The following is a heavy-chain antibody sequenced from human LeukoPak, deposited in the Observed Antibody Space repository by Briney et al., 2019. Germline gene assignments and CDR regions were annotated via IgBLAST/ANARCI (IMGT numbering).Heavy chain of an antibody. V-gene: IGHV1-2*06. CDR1: GYTFTGYY. CDR3: ARDFPTSIAAAGTDY. Sequence: GASVKVSCKASGYTFTGYYMHWVRQAPGQGLEWMGRINPNSGGTNYAQKFQGRVTMTRDTSISTAYMELSRPRSDDTAVYYCARDFPTSIAAAGTDYWGQGTLVTVSS. D-gene: IGHD6-13*01. J-gene: IGHJ4*02. CDR2: INPNSGGT.